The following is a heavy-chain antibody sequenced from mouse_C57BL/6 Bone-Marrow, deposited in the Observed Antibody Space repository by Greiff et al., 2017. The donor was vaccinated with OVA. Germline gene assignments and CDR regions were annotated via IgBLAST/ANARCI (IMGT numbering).Heavy chain of an antibody. Sequence: EVQLQQSGAELVKPGASVKLSCTASGFNIKDYYMHWVKQRPEQGLEWIGRIDPEDGDTKYAPKFQGKATITADTSSNTAYLQLSSLTSEDTAVYYCARSGVIATPHWYFDGWGTGTTVTVSS. CDR2: IDPEDGDT. V-gene: IGHV14-2*01. J-gene: IGHJ1*03. CDR1: GFNIKDYY. D-gene: IGHD1-1*01. CDR3: ARSGVIATPHWYFDG.